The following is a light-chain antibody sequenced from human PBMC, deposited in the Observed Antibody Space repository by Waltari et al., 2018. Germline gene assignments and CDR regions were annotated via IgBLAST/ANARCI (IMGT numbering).Light chain of an antibody. Sequence: GDRVTITCRASQNIRNYVNWFQQKPGKAPKLLIFAASSLQSGVPSKFSGSGSGTDFTLTISNLQPEDFATYYCQESYSSPYNFGPGTKLE. CDR3: QESYSSPYN. CDR2: AAS. J-gene: IGKJ2*01. CDR1: QNIRNY. V-gene: IGKV1-39*01.